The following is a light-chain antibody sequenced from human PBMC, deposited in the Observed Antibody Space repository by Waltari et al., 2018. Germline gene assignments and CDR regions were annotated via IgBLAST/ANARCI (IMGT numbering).Light chain of an antibody. CDR2: GAS. Sequence: EIVMTQSPATLSVSPGERATLSCRASQPISSNLAWYQHKPGQAPRLIISGASTRASGIPARFSGSGSGTQFTLTINSLQSEDFAVYYCQQYNIRLTFGGGTKVDIK. J-gene: IGKJ4*01. V-gene: IGKV3-15*01. CDR3: QQYNIRLT. CDR1: QPISSN.